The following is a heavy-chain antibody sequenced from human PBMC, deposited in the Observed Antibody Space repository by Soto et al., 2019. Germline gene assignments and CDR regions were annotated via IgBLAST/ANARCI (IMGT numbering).Heavy chain of an antibody. CDR2: IRSKANSYTT. J-gene: IGHJ4*02. CDR3: TRTYCGGGNCYATIDY. V-gene: IGHV3-72*01. Sequence: EVQLVESGGGLVQPGGSLRLSCAASGFSFSDHFMEWVRQAPGKGLEWVGRIRSKANSYTTEYAASVKGRFTISRDDSKNSVYLQMTSLKIEDTAVYYCTRTYCGGGNCYATIDYWGQGTLVTVSS. D-gene: IGHD2-15*01. CDR1: GFSFSDHF.